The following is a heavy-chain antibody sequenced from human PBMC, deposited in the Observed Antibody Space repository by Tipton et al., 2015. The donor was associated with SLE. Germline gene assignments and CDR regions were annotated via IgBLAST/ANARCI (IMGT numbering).Heavy chain of an antibody. CDR3: ARWGRSSGWYGY. CDR1: GGSFSGYY. V-gene: IGHV4-34*01. D-gene: IGHD6-19*01. J-gene: IGHJ4*02. Sequence: TLSLTCAVYGGSFSGYYWSWIRQPPGKGLEWIGEINHSGSNNYNPSLKSRVTISVDTSKNQFSLKLSSVTAADTAVYYCARWGRSSGWYGYWGQGTLVTVSS. CDR2: INHSGSN.